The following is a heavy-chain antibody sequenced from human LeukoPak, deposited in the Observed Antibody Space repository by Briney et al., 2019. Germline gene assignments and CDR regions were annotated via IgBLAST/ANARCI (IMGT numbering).Heavy chain of an antibody. CDR2: ISGSGHYT. Sequence: GGSLRLSCAASGFTFDTFAMTWVRLAPGKGLEWVSAISGSGHYTYYADSVKGRFTISRDNSKNILSLQMNNLRVEDTALYWCAKDREGRAVADAFDVWGHGTTVTVSS. V-gene: IGHV3-23*01. CDR1: GFTFDTFA. CDR3: AKDREGRAVADAFDV. D-gene: IGHD6-19*01. J-gene: IGHJ3*01.